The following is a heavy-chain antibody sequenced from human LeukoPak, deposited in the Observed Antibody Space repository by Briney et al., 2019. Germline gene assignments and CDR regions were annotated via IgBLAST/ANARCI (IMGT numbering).Heavy chain of an antibody. J-gene: IGHJ4*02. D-gene: IGHD2/OR15-2a*01. V-gene: IGHV3-33*01. CDR1: GFIFSSYD. CDR2: MWSDGSNK. Sequence: GRSLRLSCAASGFIFSSYDMHWVRQAPGKGLEWVAVMWSDGSNKYHADSVKGRFTISRDNSKNTLYLQMNSLRAEDTAVYYCARNSALDYWGQGTLVTVSS. CDR3: ARNSALDY.